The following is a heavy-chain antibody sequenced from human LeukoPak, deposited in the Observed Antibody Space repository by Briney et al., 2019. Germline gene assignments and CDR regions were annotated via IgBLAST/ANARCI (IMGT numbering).Heavy chain of an antibody. V-gene: IGHV4-39*07. J-gene: IGHJ4*02. Sequence: SETLSLTCSVSGGSISSSSYYWGWIRQTPGKGLEWIGNIYYSGSTYYNPSLKSRATISKDTSKNQFSLRLSSVTAADTAIYYCARLPSTGYFHFDYWGQGTLVTVSS. D-gene: IGHD3-22*01. CDR1: GGSISSSSYY. CDR3: ARLPSTGYFHFDY. CDR2: IYYSGST.